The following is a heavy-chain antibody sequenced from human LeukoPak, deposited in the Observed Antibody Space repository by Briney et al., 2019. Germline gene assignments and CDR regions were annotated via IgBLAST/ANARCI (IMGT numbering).Heavy chain of an antibody. CDR2: IKQDGSEQ. Sequence: PGGSLRLTCAASGFTFSNFWMNWVRQAPGKGLEWVANIKQDGSEQYYVDSLRGRFTISRDNAKNSLYLQMNSLRAEDTAVYYCARGFHYFDYWGQGTLVTVSS. CDR3: ARGFHYFDY. CDR1: GFTFSNFW. J-gene: IGHJ4*02. V-gene: IGHV3-7*01.